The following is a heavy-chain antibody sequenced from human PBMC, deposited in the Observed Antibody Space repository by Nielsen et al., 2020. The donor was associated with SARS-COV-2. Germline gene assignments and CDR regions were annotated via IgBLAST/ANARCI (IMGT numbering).Heavy chain of an antibody. CDR3: ARGKTIFGVVMGAFDI. CDR1: GGSISSGGYY. CDR2: IYYSGST. Sequence: SETLSLTCTVPGGSISSGGYYWSWIRQHPGKGLEWIGYIYYSGSTYYNPSLKSPVTISVDTSTNQFSLKLSSVTAADTAVYYCARGKTIFGVVMGAFDIWGQGTMVTVSS. D-gene: IGHD3-3*01. V-gene: IGHV4-31*01. J-gene: IGHJ3*02.